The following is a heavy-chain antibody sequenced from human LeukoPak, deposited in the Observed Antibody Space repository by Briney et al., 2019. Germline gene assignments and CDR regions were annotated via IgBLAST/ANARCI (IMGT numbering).Heavy chain of an antibody. CDR3: ARGRSPRRGSGNALYYYYMDV. CDR2: INPNSGDT. CDR1: GYTFTGYY. Sequence: ASVKVSCKASGYTFTGYYMHWVRQAPGQGLEWMGWINPNSGDTNYAQKFQGRVTMTRDTSINTAYMELSRLRSEDTAVYYCARGRSPRRGSGNALYYYYMDVWGKGTTVTVSS. J-gene: IGHJ6*03. D-gene: IGHD3-10*01. V-gene: IGHV1-2*02.